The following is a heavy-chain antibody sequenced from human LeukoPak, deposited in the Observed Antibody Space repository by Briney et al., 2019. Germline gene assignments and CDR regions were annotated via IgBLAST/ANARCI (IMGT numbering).Heavy chain of an antibody. J-gene: IGHJ6*03. Sequence: GASVKVSCKASGYTFTSYDINWVRQATGQGLEWMGWMNPNSGNTGYAQKFQGRVTITRNTSISTAYMELSSLRSEDTAVYYCARGAPWPYYYDSSGHRGYYYYYMDVWGKGTTVTVSS. CDR3: ARGAPWPYYYDSSGHRGYYYYYMDV. V-gene: IGHV1-8*03. CDR2: MNPNSGNT. CDR1: GYTFTSYD. D-gene: IGHD3-22*01.